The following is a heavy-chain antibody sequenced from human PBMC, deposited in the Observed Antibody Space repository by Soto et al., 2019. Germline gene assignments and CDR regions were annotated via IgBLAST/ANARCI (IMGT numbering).Heavy chain of an antibody. J-gene: IGHJ6*02. D-gene: IGHD1-26*01. Sequence: GGSLRLSCEASGFTFSTYAVTWVRQAPGKGLEWVSAISGSGGGTYYADSVRGRFSISRDNSKNTLYLQMNSLRAEDTAVYYCARVSLGASTFTDFYYYGMDVWGQGTTVTVSS. CDR3: ARVSLGASTFTDFYYYGMDV. CDR2: ISGSGGGT. V-gene: IGHV3-23*01. CDR1: GFTFSTYA.